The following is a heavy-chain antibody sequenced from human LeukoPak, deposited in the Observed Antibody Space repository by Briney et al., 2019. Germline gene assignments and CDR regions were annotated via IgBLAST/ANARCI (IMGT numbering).Heavy chain of an antibody. J-gene: IGHJ4*02. CDR1: GFSVSDYS. V-gene: IGHV3-11*05. D-gene: IGHD3-16*01. Sequence: GGSLRLSCAASGFSVSDYSISWIRQSPGKGPEWISHVMSGRGSTNYADSVKGRFTISRDNAKNSVALQLDGLRADDTAVYFCTRERRGSYYAFESWDQGTLVTVS. CDR3: TRERRGSYYAFES. CDR2: VMSGRGST.